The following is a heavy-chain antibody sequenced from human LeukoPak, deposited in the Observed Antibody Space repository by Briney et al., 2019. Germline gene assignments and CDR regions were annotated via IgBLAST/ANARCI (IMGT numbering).Heavy chain of an antibody. CDR1: GDSIGSSDNY. CDR2: CYYSRNT. D-gene: IGHD3-22*01. V-gene: IGHV4-39*01. J-gene: IGHJ4*02. CDR3: ARHPHYYYDNSAR. Sequence: PSETLSLTCTVSGDSIGSSDNYWGWIRQPPGKGLEWIGSCYYSRNTYYNPSLKSRVTISVDTSKNQLSLTLNSVGPADTAVYYCARHPHYYYDNSARWGQGTLVTVSS.